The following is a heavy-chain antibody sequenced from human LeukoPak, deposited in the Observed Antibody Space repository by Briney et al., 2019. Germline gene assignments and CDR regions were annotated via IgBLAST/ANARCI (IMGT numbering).Heavy chain of an antibody. V-gene: IGHV4-34*01. J-gene: IGHJ4*02. CDR2: INHSGST. Sequence: PSETLSLTCAVYGGSFSGYYWSWIRQPPGKGLEWIGEINHSGSTNYNPSLKSRVTISVDTSKNQFSLKLSSVTAADTAVYYCARHWLSGSYPRRQYYFDYWGQGTLVTVSS. CDR3: ARHWLSGSYPRRQYYFDY. CDR1: GGSFSGYY. D-gene: IGHD1-26*01.